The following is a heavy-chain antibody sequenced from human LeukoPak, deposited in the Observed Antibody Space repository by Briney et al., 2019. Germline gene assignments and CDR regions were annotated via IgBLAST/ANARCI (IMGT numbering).Heavy chain of an antibody. J-gene: IGHJ4*02. CDR2: INHSGIT. CDR1: GGSFSTYY. D-gene: IGHD7-27*01. CDR3: ARDETGDAY. V-gene: IGHV4-34*01. Sequence: SETLSLTXAVYGGSFSTYYWNWIRQPPGKGLEWIGEINHSGITNYNSSLKSRVTISLDTSKNQFSLRLSSVTAADTAMYYCARDETGDAYWGQGTLVTVSS.